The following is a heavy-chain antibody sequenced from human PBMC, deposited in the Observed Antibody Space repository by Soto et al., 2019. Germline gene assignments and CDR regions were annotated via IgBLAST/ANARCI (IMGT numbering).Heavy chain of an antibody. V-gene: IGHV1-18*01. CDR2: ISAYNGNT. D-gene: IGHD2-15*01. Sequence: ASVKVSCKASGYTFTSYGISWVRQAPGQGLERMGWISAYNGNTNYTQKLQGRVTMTTDTSTSTDNKELRSMRSDNTAMYYCKSRYCSGGSCYDPYYYYGMDVWGQGTTVTVSS. CDR1: GYTFTSYG. J-gene: IGHJ6*02. CDR3: KSRYCSGGSCYDPYYYYGMDV.